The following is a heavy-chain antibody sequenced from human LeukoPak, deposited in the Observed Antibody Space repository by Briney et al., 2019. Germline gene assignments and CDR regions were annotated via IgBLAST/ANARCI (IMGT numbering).Heavy chain of an antibody. CDR2: INQGGSEQ. J-gene: IGHJ4*02. V-gene: IGHV3-7*01. Sequence: GGSLRLSCAASGLTFSASWMSWVRQAPGKGLEWVATINQGGSEQYYVDSVKGRFTISRDNAENSLFLHMSSLRVEDTALYYCARDRYGDYASWGQGTLVTVSS. CDR3: ARDRYGDYAS. CDR1: GLTFSASW. D-gene: IGHD4-17*01.